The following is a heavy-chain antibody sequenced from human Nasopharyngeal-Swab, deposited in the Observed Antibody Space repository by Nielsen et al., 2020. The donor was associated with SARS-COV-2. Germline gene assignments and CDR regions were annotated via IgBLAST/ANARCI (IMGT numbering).Heavy chain of an antibody. Sequence: GGSLRLSCAASGFTFSSYDMNWVRQATGKGLEWVSAIGTAGDTYYPGSVKGRFTISRENAKNSLYLQMNSLRAGDTAVYYCARSRYSGYDFPYMDVWCKGTTVTVSS. D-gene: IGHD5-12*01. CDR1: GFTFSSYD. J-gene: IGHJ6*03. CDR3: ARSRYSGYDFPYMDV. V-gene: IGHV3-13*01. CDR2: IGTAGDT.